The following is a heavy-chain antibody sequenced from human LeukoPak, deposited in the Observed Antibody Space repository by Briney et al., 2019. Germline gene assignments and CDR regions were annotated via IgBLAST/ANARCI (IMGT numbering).Heavy chain of an antibody. CDR1: GYTFTSYY. CDR2: INTNTGNP. J-gene: IGHJ6*03. Sequence: ASVKVSCKASGYTFTSYYMHWVRQAPGQGLEWMGWINTNTGNPTYAQGFTGRFVFSLDTSVSTAYLQISSLKAEDTAVYYCARTRGSDFWSGYSPPDYYYYYMDVWGKGTTVTVSS. V-gene: IGHV7-4-1*02. CDR3: ARTRGSDFWSGYSPPDYYYYYMDV. D-gene: IGHD3-3*01.